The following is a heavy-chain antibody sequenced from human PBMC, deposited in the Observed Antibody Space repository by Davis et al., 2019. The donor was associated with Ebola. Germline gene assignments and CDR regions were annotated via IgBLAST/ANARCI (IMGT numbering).Heavy chain of an antibody. CDR1: GFTVSSNY. CDR2: IYSGGST. D-gene: IGHD3-9*01. J-gene: IGHJ4*02. V-gene: IGHV3-53*01. CDR3: ARDRLYYDILTGWDY. Sequence: GESLKISCAASGFTVSSNYMSWVRQAPGKGLEWVSVIYSGGSTYYADSVKGRFTISRDNAKNSLYLQMNSLRAEDTAVYYCARDRLYYDILTGWDYWGQGTLVTVSS.